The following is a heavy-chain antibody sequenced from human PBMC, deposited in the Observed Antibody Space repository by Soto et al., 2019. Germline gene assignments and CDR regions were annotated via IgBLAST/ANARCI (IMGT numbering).Heavy chain of an antibody. V-gene: IGHV3-15*07. CDR1: GFTFSNAW. CDR2: VKMKSEGATT. J-gene: IGHJ6*02. Sequence: EVQLVESGGGLVTPGGSLRLSCAASGFTFSNAWMNWVRQAPGKGLEWVGLVKMKSEGATTHYAAPVNGRFTISRDDSEQTLYLQMSSLETEDTAVYYCNTLGSHYYYHNFDVWGQGTKVTVSS. CDR3: NTLGSHYYYHNFDV.